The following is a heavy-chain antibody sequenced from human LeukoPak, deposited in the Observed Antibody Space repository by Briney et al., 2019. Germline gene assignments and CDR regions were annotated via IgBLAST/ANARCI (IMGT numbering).Heavy chain of an antibody. D-gene: IGHD2-2*01. Sequence: GGSLRLSCAASDFPFIGYTMHWVRQAPGKGLEWVAGIPYDGSQNSYADSVKGRFSISRDNSKSALYLQLSSLRPEDTAVYYCTREGRFKAQHLFDYWGQGTMDTVSS. J-gene: IGHJ4*02. CDR3: TREGRFKAQHLFDY. V-gene: IGHV3-30*04. CDR1: DFPFIGYT. CDR2: IPYDGSQN.